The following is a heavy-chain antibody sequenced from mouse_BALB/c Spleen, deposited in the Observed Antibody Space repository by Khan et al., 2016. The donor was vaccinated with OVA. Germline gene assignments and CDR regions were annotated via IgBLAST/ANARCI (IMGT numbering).Heavy chain of an antibody. V-gene: IGHV3-2*02. CDR1: GYSITSGYA. CDR3: ARRNYYGYYFDY. Sequence: VQLKQSGPGLVKPSQSLSLTCTVTGYSITSGYAWNWIRQFPGNKLEWMGYISYSGFTSYTPSLKSRISITRDTSKNQFFLQLTSVTTEDTATYYCARRNYYGYYFDYWGQGTTLTVSS. CDR2: ISYSGFT. J-gene: IGHJ2*01. D-gene: IGHD1-1*01.